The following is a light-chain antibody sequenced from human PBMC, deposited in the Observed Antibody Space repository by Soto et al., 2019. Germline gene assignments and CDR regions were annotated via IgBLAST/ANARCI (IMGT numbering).Light chain of an antibody. J-gene: IGKJ1*01. V-gene: IGKV3-15*01. CDR3: QKYNNWPPWT. Sequence: EKVMTQSPATLSVSPGEGASLSCRASQSVGSNVAWYQQKPGQSPRLLIYGASTRATGIPARFSGSGSGTDFTLTISSLQSEDSAVYYCQKYNNWPPWTFGQGTKLDIK. CDR1: QSVGSN. CDR2: GAS.